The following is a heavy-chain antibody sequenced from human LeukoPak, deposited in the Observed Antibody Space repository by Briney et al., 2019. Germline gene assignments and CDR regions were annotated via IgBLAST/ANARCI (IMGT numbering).Heavy chain of an antibody. CDR1: GGSISSYY. CDR2: IYYSGST. D-gene: IGHD2-8*02. CDR3: ARSTDYRGAFDI. J-gene: IGHJ3*02. Sequence: SETLSLTFTVSGGSISSYYWSWIRQPPGKGLEWIGYIYYSGSTNYNPSLKSRVTISVDTSKNQFSLKLSSVTAADTAVYYCARSTDYRGAFDIWGQGTMVTVSS. V-gene: IGHV4-59*01.